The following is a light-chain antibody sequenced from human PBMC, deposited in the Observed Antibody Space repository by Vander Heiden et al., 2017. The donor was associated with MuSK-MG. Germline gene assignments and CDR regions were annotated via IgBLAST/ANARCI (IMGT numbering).Light chain of an antibody. V-gene: IGKV1-27*01. Sequence: DIQMTPSPSSLSASVGDRVTVTCRASQGISNYLAWYQQKPGKVPQLLIYSASTLQAGVPSRVRGSGSGTDFTLTISSLQPEDVATYYCQKYNSAPRTFGRGTKVEIK. CDR3: QKYNSAPRT. CDR2: SAS. J-gene: IGKJ4*02. CDR1: QGISNY.